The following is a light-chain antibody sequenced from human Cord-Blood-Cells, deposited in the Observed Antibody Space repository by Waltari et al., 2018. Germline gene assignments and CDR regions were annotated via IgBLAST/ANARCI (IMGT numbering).Light chain of an antibody. CDR1: QSISSY. CDR3: QQSYSTPPLFT. V-gene: IGKV1-39*01. Sequence: DIQMTQSPSSLSASVGDRVIITFRASQSISSYLNLYQQKPGKAHKLLIYAASSWQSWVPSMCSGSGAGTDFTLTISSLQPEDFATYYCQQSYSTPPLFTFGPGTKVDIK. CDR2: AAS. J-gene: IGKJ3*01.